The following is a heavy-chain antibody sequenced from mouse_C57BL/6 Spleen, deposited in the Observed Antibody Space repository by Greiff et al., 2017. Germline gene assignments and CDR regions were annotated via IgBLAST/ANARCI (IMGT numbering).Heavy chain of an antibody. CDR3: AREGDYYGSSYWDFDV. CDR2: IYPGGGYT. V-gene: IGHV1-63*01. D-gene: IGHD1-1*01. CDR1: GYTFTNYW. J-gene: IGHJ1*03. Sequence: QVQLQQSGAELVRPGTSVKMSCKASGYTFTNYWIGWAKQRPGHGLEWIGDIYPGGGYTNYNEKFKGKATLTADKSSSTAYMQFSSLTSEDSAIYYCAREGDYYGSSYWDFDVWGTGTTVTVSS.